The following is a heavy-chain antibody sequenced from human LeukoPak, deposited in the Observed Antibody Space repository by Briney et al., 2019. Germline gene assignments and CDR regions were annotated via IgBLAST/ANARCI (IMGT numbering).Heavy chain of an antibody. Sequence: GESLKISCQGSGYSFTSYWIGWVRQVPGKGLEWMGIIYPGDSDTRYSPSLQGQVTISADKSISTAYLQWSSLKASDTAMYYCATTGYYYDSSGYQYFDYWGQGTLVTVSS. CDR1: GYSFTSYW. V-gene: IGHV5-51*01. D-gene: IGHD3-22*01. J-gene: IGHJ4*02. CDR3: ATTGYYYDSSGYQYFDY. CDR2: IYPGDSDT.